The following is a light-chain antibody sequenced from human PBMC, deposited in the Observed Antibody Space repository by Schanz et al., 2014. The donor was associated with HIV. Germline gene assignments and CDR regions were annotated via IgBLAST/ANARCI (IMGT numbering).Light chain of an antibody. CDR3: ATWDSALREVV. J-gene: IGLJ2*01. CDR1: ALNVGDNS. V-gene: IGLV1-51*01. Sequence: QSVLTQPPSVSALPGQRVTISCSGGALNVGDNSVSWYQQFPGTAPKLLIFANYQRPSEIPDRFSGSKTGTSGTLAISGLQNGDEDDYYCATWDSALREVVFGGGTKLTVL. CDR2: ANY.